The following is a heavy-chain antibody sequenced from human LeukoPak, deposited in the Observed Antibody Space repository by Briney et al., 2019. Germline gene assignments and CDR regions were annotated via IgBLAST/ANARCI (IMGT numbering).Heavy chain of an antibody. CDR1: GYTFTSSD. CDR3: ARGSRSSSWFDP. Sequence: ASVKVSCKASGYTFTSSDINWVRQATGQGLEWMGWMNPNSGNTGYAQKFQGRVTMTRNTSISTAYMELSSLRSEDTAVYYCARGSRSSSWFDPWGQGTLVTVSS. CDR2: MNPNSGNT. V-gene: IGHV1-8*01. J-gene: IGHJ5*02. D-gene: IGHD6-13*01.